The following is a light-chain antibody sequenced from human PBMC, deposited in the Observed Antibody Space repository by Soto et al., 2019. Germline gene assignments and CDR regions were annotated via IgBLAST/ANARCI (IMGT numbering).Light chain of an antibody. CDR3: QQYGRFLT. J-gene: IGKJ2*01. CDR2: RAS. Sequence: DIQMTQSPSTLSASVGDRVTITCRASQSIDTAWAWYQQKPGKAPNLLIYRASNLESGVPSRFSGSGSGTEFTLAISSLQPDDFATSYCQQYGRFLTFGQGTKRELK. CDR1: QSIDTA. V-gene: IGKV1-5*03.